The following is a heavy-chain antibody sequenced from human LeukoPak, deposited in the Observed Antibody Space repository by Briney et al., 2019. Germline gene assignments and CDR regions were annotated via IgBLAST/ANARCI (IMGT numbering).Heavy chain of an antibody. Sequence: ASVKVSCKASGYTFTSYGISWVRQAPGQGLEWMGWISAYNGNTNYAQKLQGRVIMTTDTSTSTAYMELRSLRSDDTAVYYCARDTYYDILTGPRSVLGAFDIWGQGTMVTVSS. V-gene: IGHV1-18*01. CDR2: ISAYNGNT. CDR3: ARDTYYDILTGPRSVLGAFDI. J-gene: IGHJ3*02. D-gene: IGHD3-9*01. CDR1: GYTFTSYG.